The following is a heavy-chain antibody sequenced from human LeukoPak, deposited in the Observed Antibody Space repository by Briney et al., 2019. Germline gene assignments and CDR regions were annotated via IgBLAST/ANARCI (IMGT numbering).Heavy chain of an antibody. CDR3: ARSTKTYYYDSSGPDAFDI. CDR1: GGSISSGGYY. Sequence: SETLSLTRTVSGGSISSGGYYWSWIRQHPGKGLEWIGYIYHSGSTYYNPSLKSRVTTSVDTSKNQFSLKLSSVTAADTAVYYCARSTKTYYYDSSGPDAFDIWGQGTMVTVSS. CDR2: IYHSGST. J-gene: IGHJ3*02. V-gene: IGHV4-31*03. D-gene: IGHD3-22*01.